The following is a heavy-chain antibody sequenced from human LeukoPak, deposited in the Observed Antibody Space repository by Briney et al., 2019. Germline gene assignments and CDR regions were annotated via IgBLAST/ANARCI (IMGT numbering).Heavy chain of an antibody. CDR3: ARHSRRWLQLSWFDP. CDR2: IYYSGST. Sequence: PSETLSLTCTVSGGSISSSSYYWGWIRQPPGKGLEWIGSIYYSGSTYYNPSLKSRVTISVDTSKNQFSLKLSSVTAADTAVYYCARHSRRWLQLSWFDPWGQGTLVTVSS. J-gene: IGHJ5*02. CDR1: GGSISSSSYY. D-gene: IGHD5-24*01. V-gene: IGHV4-39*01.